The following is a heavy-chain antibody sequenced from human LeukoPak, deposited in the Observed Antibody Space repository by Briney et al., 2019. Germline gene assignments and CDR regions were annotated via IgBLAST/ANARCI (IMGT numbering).Heavy chain of an antibody. Sequence: SETLSLTCRVSGVPISSGSNYWGWTRQPPGKTLEWIGSIYSSGSTYYNSSLKSRVIILIDTARNHFSLNLSSVTAADTAVYYCARSDGYGLVGIWGQGTMVTVSS. D-gene: IGHD3-10*01. CDR3: ARSDGYGLVGI. CDR1: GVPISSGSNY. CDR2: IYSSGST. J-gene: IGHJ3*02. V-gene: IGHV4-39*07.